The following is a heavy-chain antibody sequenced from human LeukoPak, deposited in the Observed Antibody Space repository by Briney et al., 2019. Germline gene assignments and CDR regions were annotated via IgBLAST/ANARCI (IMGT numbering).Heavy chain of an antibody. CDR1: GFTSSSYR. CDR3: AREEDDYGDYVGDYFDY. J-gene: IGHJ4*02. CDR2: IKQDGSEK. Sequence: GGSLRLPCAASGFTSSSYRMSWVRQAPGKGLEWVANIKQDGSEKYYVDSVKGRFTISRDNAKNSLYLQMNSLRAEDTAVYYCAREEDDYGDYVGDYFDYWGQGTLVTVSS. V-gene: IGHV3-7*03. D-gene: IGHD4-17*01.